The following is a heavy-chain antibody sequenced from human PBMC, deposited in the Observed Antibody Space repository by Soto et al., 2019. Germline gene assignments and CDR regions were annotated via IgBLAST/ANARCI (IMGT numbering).Heavy chain of an antibody. Sequence: SETLSLTCTVSGGSISSGGYYWSWIRQPPGKGLEWIGYIYYSGSTNYNPSLKSRVTISVDTSKNQFSLKLSSVTAADTAVYYCARHFSGYSSGWSHNWFDPWXQGTLVTVSS. V-gene: IGHV4-61*08. CDR2: IYYSGST. D-gene: IGHD6-19*01. J-gene: IGHJ5*02. CDR1: GGSISSGGYY. CDR3: ARHFSGYSSGWSHNWFDP.